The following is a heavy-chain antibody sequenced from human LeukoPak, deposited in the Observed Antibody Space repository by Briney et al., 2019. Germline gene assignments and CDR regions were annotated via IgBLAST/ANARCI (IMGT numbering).Heavy chain of an antibody. J-gene: IGHJ4*02. CDR3: ATRSPYYYDSSGYRFDY. Sequence: ASVKVFCKVSGYTLTELSMHWVRQAPGKGLEWMGGFDPEDGETIYAQKFQGRVTMTEDTSTDTAYMELSSLRSEDTAVYYCATRSPYYYDSSGYRFDYWGQGTLVTVSS. CDR1: GYTLTELS. D-gene: IGHD3-22*01. CDR2: FDPEDGET. V-gene: IGHV1-24*01.